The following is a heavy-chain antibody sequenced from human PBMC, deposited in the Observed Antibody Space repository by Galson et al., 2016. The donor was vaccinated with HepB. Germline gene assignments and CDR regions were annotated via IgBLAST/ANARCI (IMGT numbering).Heavy chain of an antibody. D-gene: IGHD1-1*01. V-gene: IGHV3-11*01. CDR1: GFTFSDYY. J-gene: IGHJ3*02. CDR3: ARASWYTFDT. CDR2: IDKSGTAT. Sequence: SLRLSCAASGFTFSDYYMSWIRQAPGKGPEWLSYIDKSGTATYYLDSVKGRFTVSRDNAKNSLYLQINSLRAEDTAVYYCARASWYTFDTWGQGTMVTVSS.